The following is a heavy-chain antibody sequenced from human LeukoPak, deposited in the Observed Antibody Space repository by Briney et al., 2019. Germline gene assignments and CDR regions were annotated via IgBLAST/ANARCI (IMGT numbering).Heavy chain of an antibody. Sequence: GGSLRLSCAASGFTFSSYSMNWVRQAPGQGLEWVSSISSSSSYIDYADSVKGRFTISRDNAKNSLYLQMNSLRAEDTAVYYCARTYFDYWGQGTLVTVSS. CDR3: ARTYFDY. J-gene: IGHJ4*02. CDR1: GFTFSSYS. V-gene: IGHV3-21*01. CDR2: ISSSSSYI.